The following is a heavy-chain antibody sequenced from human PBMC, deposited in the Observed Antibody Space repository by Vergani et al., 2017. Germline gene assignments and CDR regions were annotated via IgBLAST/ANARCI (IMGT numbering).Heavy chain of an antibody. CDR3: ARVSSKPSYSSSALDY. CDR1: GFTFSSYG. CDR2: IWYDGSNK. Sequence: QVQLVESGGGLVKPGGSLRLSCAASGFTFSSYGMHWVRQAPGKGLGWVAGIWYDGSNKYYADPVKGRFTISRDNSKNTLYLQMSSLRAEDTAVYYCARVSSKPSYSSSALDYWGQGTMVTVSS. V-gene: IGHV3-33*08. J-gene: IGHJ4*02. D-gene: IGHD6-13*01.